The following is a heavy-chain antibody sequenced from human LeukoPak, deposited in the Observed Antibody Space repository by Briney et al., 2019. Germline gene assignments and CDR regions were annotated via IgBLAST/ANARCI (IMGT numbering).Heavy chain of an antibody. CDR2: INSDGSST. J-gene: IGHJ4*02. CDR1: GSTFSSYW. Sequence: GGSLRLSCAASGSTFSSYWMHWVRQAPGKGLVWVSRINSDGSSTSYADSVKGRFTISRDNAKNTLYLQMNSLRAEDTAVYYCARALYCGGDCYSDFDYWGQGTLVTVSS. V-gene: IGHV3-74*01. CDR3: ARALYCGGDCYSDFDY. D-gene: IGHD2-21*02.